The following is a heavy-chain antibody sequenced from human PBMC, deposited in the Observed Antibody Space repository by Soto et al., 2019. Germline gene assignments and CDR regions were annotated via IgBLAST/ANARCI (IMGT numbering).Heavy chain of an antibody. CDR1: GFTFSSYG. V-gene: IGHV3-30*18. Sequence: QVQLVESGGGVVQPGRSLRLSCAASGFTFSSYGMHWVRQAPGKGLEWVAVISYDGSNKYYADSVKGRFTISRDNSKNTLYLQMNSLRAEDTAVYYCAKDFAERGSGTSAGDYWGQGTLVTVSS. CDR2: ISYDGSNK. D-gene: IGHD3-10*01. CDR3: AKDFAERGSGTSAGDY. J-gene: IGHJ4*02.